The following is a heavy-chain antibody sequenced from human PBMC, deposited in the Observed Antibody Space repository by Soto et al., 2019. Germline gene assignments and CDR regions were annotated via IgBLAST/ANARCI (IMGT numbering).Heavy chain of an antibody. CDR1: GFTFSDYY. V-gene: IGHV3-11*06. CDR2: ISSSSSYT. CDR3: ARGGVGATYFVY. D-gene: IGHD1-26*01. Sequence: QVQLVESGGGLVKPGGSLRLSCAASGFTFSDYYMSWIRQAPGKGLEWVSYISSSSSYTNYADSVKGRFTISRDNAKNSLYLHMNSLRAEDTAGYYCARGGVGATYFVYWGQGTLVTVSS. J-gene: IGHJ4*02.